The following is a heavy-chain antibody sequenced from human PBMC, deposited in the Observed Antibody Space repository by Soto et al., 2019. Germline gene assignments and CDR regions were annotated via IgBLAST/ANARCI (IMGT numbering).Heavy chain of an antibody. Sequence: GGSLRLSCTASGFTFGDYAMSWFRQAPGKGLEWVGFIRSKAYGGTTEYAASVKGRFTISRDDSKSIAYLQMNSLKTEDTAVYYCTRVAWILGYCSGGSCYPFLGYWGQGTLVTVSS. V-gene: IGHV3-49*03. CDR2: IRSKAYGGTT. CDR1: GFTFGDYA. CDR3: TRVAWILGYCSGGSCYPFLGY. J-gene: IGHJ4*02. D-gene: IGHD2-15*01.